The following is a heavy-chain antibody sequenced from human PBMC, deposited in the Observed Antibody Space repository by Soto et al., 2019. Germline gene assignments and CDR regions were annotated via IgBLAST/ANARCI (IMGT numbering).Heavy chain of an antibody. CDR1: GGSFSGYY. CDR2: INHSGST. J-gene: IGHJ6*03. Sequence: SETLSLTCAVYGGSFSGYYWSWIRQPPGKGLEWIGEINHSGSTNYNPSLKSRVTISVDTSKNQFSLKLSSVTAADTAVYYCASTDRRAMAPKYYYYYYYMDVWGKGTTVTVSS. CDR3: ASTDRRAMAPKYYYYYYYMDV. D-gene: IGHD5-18*01. V-gene: IGHV4-34*01.